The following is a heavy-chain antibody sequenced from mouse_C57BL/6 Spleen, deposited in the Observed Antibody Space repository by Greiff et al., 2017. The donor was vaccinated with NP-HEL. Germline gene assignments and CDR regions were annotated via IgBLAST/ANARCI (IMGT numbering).Heavy chain of an antibody. D-gene: IGHD2-3*01. CDR1: GYTFTSYW. CDR2: IDPSDSET. V-gene: IGHV1-52*01. CDR3: AREDDGGAMDY. J-gene: IGHJ4*01. Sequence: VQLQQPGAELVRPGSSVKLSCKASGYTFTSYWMHWVKQRPIQGLEWIGNIDPSDSETHYNQKFKDKATLTVDKSSSTAYMQLSSLTSEDSAVYYCAREDDGGAMDYWGQGTSVTVSS.